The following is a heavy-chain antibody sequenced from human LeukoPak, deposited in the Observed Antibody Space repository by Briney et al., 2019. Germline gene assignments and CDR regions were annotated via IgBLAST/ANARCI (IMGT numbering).Heavy chain of an antibody. J-gene: IGHJ3*02. Sequence: ASVKVSCKASGYTFTGYYMHCVRQAPGQGLEWMGWINPNSGGTNYAQKFQGWVTITRDTSISTAYMELSRLRSDDTAVYYCASALVRYAFDIWGQGTMVTVSS. CDR3: ASALVRYAFDI. CDR2: INPNSGGT. CDR1: GYTFTGYY. D-gene: IGHD6-6*01. V-gene: IGHV1-2*04.